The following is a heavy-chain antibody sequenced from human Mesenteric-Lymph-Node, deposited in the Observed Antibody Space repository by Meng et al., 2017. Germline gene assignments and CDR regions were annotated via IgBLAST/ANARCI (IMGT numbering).Heavy chain of an antibody. J-gene: IGHJ3*01. D-gene: IGHD2-21*02. CDR2: IYLSGST. CDR3: AWDPQLNLIVVVTDDDAFDF. Sequence: SETLSLTCAVSGGSISSSNWWRWFRQPPGKGLEWIGEIYLSGSTNYNPSLKSRVTISVDKSKNQFSLKLSSVTAADTAVYYCAWDPQLNLIVVVTDDDAFDFWGQGTMVTVSS. CDR1: GGSISSSNW. V-gene: IGHV4-4*02.